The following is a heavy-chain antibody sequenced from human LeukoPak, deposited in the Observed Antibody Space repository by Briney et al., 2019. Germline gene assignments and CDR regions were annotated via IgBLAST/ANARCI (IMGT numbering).Heavy chain of an antibody. D-gene: IGHD2-15*01. CDR2: ISYDGSNK. CDR1: GFTFSSYG. J-gene: IGHJ4*02. Sequence: PGRSLRLSCAASGFTFSSYGMHWVRQAPGKGLEWVAVISYDGSNKYYADSVKGRFTISRDNSKNTLYLQMNSLRAEGTAVYYCAKDQKYCSGGSCPPYYFDYWGQGTLVTVSS. V-gene: IGHV3-30*18. CDR3: AKDQKYCSGGSCPPYYFDY.